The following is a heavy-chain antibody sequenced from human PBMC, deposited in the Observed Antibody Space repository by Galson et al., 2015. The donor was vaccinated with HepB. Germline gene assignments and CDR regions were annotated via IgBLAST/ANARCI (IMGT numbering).Heavy chain of an antibody. V-gene: IGHV1-46*03. CDR1: GYTFTSYY. Sequence: SVKVSCKASGYTFTSYYMHWVRQAPGQGLEWMGIINPSGGSTSYAQKFQGRVTMTRDTSTSTVYMELSSLRSEDTAVYYCARDYPRYGDSQTDAFDIWGQGTMVTVSS. CDR3: ARDYPRYGDSQTDAFDI. D-gene: IGHD4-17*01. J-gene: IGHJ3*02. CDR2: INPSGGST.